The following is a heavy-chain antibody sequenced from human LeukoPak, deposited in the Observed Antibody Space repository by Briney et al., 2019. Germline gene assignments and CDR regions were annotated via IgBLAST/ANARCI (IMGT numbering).Heavy chain of an antibody. V-gene: IGHV1-2*02. CDR2: LNPGPGGT. CDR1: GYTFIAYY. CDR3: ARERGTLAVAGDAVDI. Sequence: ASVKVSCKTSGYTFIAYYLHWVRQAPGQGLEWMGWLNPGPGGTLYAQKFQGRVTMTRDTSINTAYMEVRRLTSDDTAVYYCARERGTLAVAGDAVDIWGQGTMVTVSS. D-gene: IGHD6-19*01. J-gene: IGHJ3*02.